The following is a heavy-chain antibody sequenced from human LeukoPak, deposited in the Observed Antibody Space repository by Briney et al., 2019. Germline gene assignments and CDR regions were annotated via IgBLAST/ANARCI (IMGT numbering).Heavy chain of an antibody. V-gene: IGHV1-69*01. CDR2: IIPIFGTA. D-gene: IGHD6-6*01. CDR1: GGTFSSYA. Sequence: SVKVSCKASGGTFSSYAISWVRQAPGQGLEWMGGIIPIFGTANYAQKFQGRVTITADESTSTAYMELSSLRSEDTAVYYCARGYSSSSTDAFDIWGQGTMVTVSS. CDR3: ARGYSSSSTDAFDI. J-gene: IGHJ3*02.